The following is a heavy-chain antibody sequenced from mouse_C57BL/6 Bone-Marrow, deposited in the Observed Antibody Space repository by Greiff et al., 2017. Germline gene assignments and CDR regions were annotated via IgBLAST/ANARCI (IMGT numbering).Heavy chain of an antibody. CDR3: ARLLRKYFDY. CDR1: GFTFSDYG. D-gene: IGHD2-3*01. J-gene: IGHJ2*01. CDR2: ISSGGSYT. V-gene: IGHV5-6*03. Sequence: EVKVVESGGGLVKPGGSLKLSCAASGFTFSDYGMHWVRQAPEKGLEWVATISSGGSYTYYPDSVKGRFTISRDNAKNTLYLQMSSLKSEDTAMYYCARLLRKYFDYWGQGTTLTVSS.